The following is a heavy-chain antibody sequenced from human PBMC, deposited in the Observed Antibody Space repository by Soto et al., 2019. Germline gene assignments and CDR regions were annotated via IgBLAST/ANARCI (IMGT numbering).Heavy chain of an antibody. V-gene: IGHV3-21*01. CDR2: ISGSSSNM. CDR1: GFTFSSYS. J-gene: IGHJ5*02. D-gene: IGHD3-3*01. CDR3: AKDPNYDFWSGYSGSVWFDP. Sequence: GGSLRLSCAASGFTFSSYSMNWVRQTPGKGLEWVSSISGSSSNMYYADSVKGRFTISRDNAKNSLYLQMNSLRAEDTAVYYCAKDPNYDFWSGYSGSVWFDPWGQGTLVTVSS.